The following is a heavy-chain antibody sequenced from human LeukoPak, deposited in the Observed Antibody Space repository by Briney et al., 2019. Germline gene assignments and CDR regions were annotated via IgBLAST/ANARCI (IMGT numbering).Heavy chain of an antibody. J-gene: IGHJ4*02. CDR2: ISDSGNS. CDR3: ARLSPFNYYYDSRRGFFDY. D-gene: IGHD3-22*01. CDR1: GGSISSRSYY. Sequence: PSETLSLTCTVSGGSISSRSYYWGWIRQPPGKGLVWIGKISDSGNSYYSPSLRSRVTISIDTSKNQFSLKLSSVTATDTAVYYCARLSPFNYYYDSRRGFFDYWGQGTLVTVSS. V-gene: IGHV4-39*01.